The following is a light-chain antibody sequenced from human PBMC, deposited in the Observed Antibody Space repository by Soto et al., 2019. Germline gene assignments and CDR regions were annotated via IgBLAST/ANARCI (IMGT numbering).Light chain of an antibody. J-gene: IGKJ1*01. Sequence: IVLTQSPGTLALSPCEGATLFCSARQTVSTSYLAGYQQKHGQAPRLLIYGESNRATGIPDRFGGSGSGADLTLTISRLEPEDFAVYYCQQYGSSPRTFGQGTKVDIK. CDR2: GES. V-gene: IGKV3-20*01. CDR1: QTVSTSY. CDR3: QQYGSSPRT.